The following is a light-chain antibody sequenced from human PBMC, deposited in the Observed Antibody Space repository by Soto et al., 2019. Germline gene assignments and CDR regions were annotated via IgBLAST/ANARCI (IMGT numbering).Light chain of an antibody. Sequence: ESVFTQSPGTLSFSPGERCTPSFTASQSISSSYLAWYQQKPGQAPRLLIYGASNRATGIPARFSGSGSGTDFTLTTSSLEPEDFAVYYCQQRSNWPLTFGGGTKVDI. CDR3: QQRSNWPLT. V-gene: IGKV3D-20*02. J-gene: IGKJ4*01. CDR2: GAS. CDR1: QSISSSY.